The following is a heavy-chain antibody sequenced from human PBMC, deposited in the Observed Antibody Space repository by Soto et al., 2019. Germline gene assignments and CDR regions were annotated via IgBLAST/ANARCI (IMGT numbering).Heavy chain of an antibody. CDR3: ARTEMATIFYYYYGMDV. J-gene: IGHJ6*02. D-gene: IGHD5-12*01. CDR2: MNPNSGNT. Sequence: ASVRVSRKSSGYTFINYGINWVRQATGHGLEWMGWMNPNSGNTGYAQKFQGRVTMTRNTSISTAYMELSSLRSEDTAVYYCARTEMATIFYYYYGMDVWGQGTTVTVSS. V-gene: IGHV1-8*01. CDR1: GYTFINYG.